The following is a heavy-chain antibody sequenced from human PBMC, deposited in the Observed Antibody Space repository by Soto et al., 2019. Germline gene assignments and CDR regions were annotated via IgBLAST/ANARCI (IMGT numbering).Heavy chain of an antibody. Sequence: QVQLVQSGAEGKRPGSSVKVSCKASGDTFNFYSINWVRQAPGVGLEWMGRVNPIVSMSNYAQKFQGRVTMPADKSTSTAYMELSSLRSERTAIYYCASSYGSGYRAFDYWGQGALVTVSS. V-gene: IGHV1-69*02. CDR2: VNPIVSMS. D-gene: IGHD3-10*01. CDR3: ASSYGSGYRAFDY. J-gene: IGHJ4*02. CDR1: GDTFNFYS.